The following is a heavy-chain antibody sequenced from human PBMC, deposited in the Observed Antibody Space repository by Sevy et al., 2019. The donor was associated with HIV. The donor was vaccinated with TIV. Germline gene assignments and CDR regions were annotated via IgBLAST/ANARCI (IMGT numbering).Heavy chain of an antibody. Sequence: GGSLRLSCAASGFTFSSYAMSWVRQAPGKGLEWVSAISGSGGSTYYADSVKGRFTISRDNSKNTLYLQMNSLRAEDTAVYYCAKSIGVVPAVPGAFDIWGQGTMVTVSS. CDR3: AKSIGVVPAVPGAFDI. D-gene: IGHD2-2*01. J-gene: IGHJ3*02. V-gene: IGHV3-23*01. CDR2: ISGSGGST. CDR1: GFTFSSYA.